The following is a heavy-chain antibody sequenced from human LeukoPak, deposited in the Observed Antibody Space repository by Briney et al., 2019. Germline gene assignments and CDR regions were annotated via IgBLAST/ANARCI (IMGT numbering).Heavy chain of an antibody. CDR1: GYTFTSYY. D-gene: IGHD6-13*01. CDR2: INPSGGST. CDR3: AREWAIAAALDY. J-gene: IGHJ4*02. V-gene: IGHV1-46*01. Sequence: ASVKVSCKASGYTFTSYYMHWVRQAPGQGLEWTGVINPSGGSTSYAQKFQGRVTMTRDTSTSTVYMELSSLRSEDTAVYYCAREWAIAAALDYWGQGTLVTVSS.